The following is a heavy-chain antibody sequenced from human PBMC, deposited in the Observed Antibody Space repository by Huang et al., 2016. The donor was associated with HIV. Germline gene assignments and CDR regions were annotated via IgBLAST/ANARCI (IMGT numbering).Heavy chain of an antibody. D-gene: IGHD4-17*01. CDR2: IIPMFGTP. CDR1: GGNFSKYA. Sequence: QVQLVQSGAEVKTPGSSVKVSCKASGGNFSKYAISWVRQAPGQGLEWMGGIIPMFGTPKYARKFQGRVPITADDSTSTTYVEGSSLRSEDTALYYCARGQLGSYGDYDVLYWGQGTLVTVSS. CDR3: ARGQLGSYGDYDVLY. V-gene: IGHV1-69*13. J-gene: IGHJ4*02.